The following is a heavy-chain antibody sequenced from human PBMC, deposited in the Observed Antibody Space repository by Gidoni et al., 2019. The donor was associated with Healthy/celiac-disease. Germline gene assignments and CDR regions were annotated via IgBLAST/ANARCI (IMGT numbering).Heavy chain of an antibody. CDR1: GFTFSNAW. CDR2: IKSKTDGGTT. Sequence: EVQLVESGGGLVKPGGSLRLSCAASGFTFSNAWMNWVRQAPGKGLEWGGRIKSKTDGGTTDYAAPVKGRFTISRDDSKNTLYLQMNSLKTEDTAVYYCTTDDSVVTAHDYWGQGTLVTVSS. D-gene: IGHD2-15*01. V-gene: IGHV3-15*07. J-gene: IGHJ4*02. CDR3: TTDDSVVTAHDY.